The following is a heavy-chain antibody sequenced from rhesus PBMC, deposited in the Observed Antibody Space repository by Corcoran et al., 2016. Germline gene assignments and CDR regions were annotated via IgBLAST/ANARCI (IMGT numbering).Heavy chain of an antibody. Sequence: QVQLQESGPGLAKPSETLSLTCAVPGGSISSGYYYWSWIRRRPGQGLEWLGYITYSGSTSYNPSLRSRVTISRTTSKHQFSLKLGSVTAADTAVYYCASRPSYYYDRYGLDSWGQGVVVTVSS. D-gene: IGHD3-16*01. CDR1: GGSISSGYYY. V-gene: IGHV4-122*02. CDR2: ITYSGST. J-gene: IGHJ6*01. CDR3: ASRPSYYYDRYGLDS.